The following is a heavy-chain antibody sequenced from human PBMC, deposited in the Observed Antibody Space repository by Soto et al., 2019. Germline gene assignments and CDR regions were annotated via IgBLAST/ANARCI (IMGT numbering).Heavy chain of an antibody. CDR1: GYSINSDYY. CDR3: ARAGVPAAPTNWFDP. CDR2: IYYSGST. J-gene: IGHJ5*02. D-gene: IGHD2-2*01. Sequence: SETLSLTCTVSGYSINSDYYWGWIRQPPGKGLEWIGYIYYSGSTNYNPSLKSRATISVDTSKNQFSLKLSSVTAADTAVYYCARAGVPAAPTNWFDPWGQGTLVTVSS. V-gene: IGHV4-61*01.